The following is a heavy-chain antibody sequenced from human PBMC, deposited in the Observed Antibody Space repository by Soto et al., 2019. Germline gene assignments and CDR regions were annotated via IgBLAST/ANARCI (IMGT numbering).Heavy chain of an antibody. D-gene: IGHD6-6*01. J-gene: IGHJ4*02. CDR2: ISGSGGST. Sequence: GGSLRLCCAACGFTFSSYATSWVRQAPGKGLEWVSAISGSGGSTYYADSVKGRFTISRDNSKNTLYLQMNSLRAEDTAVYYCAKETEYSSSSDFDYWGQGTLVTVSS. CDR1: GFTFSSYA. V-gene: IGHV3-23*01. CDR3: AKETEYSSSSDFDY.